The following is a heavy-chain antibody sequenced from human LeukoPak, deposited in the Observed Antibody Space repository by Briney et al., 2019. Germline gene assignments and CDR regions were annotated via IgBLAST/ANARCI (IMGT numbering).Heavy chain of an antibody. V-gene: IGHV4-39*07. CDR2: VYYTGAS. Sequence: SETLSLTCTVSGGSISSSSYYWGWIRQPPGKGLEWIGSVYYTGASYYNPSLKSRVTISIDTSKKHFSLKLTSVTAADTAVYYCARGAPPQSWGQGTLVTVSS. CDR3: ARGAPPQS. CDR1: GGSISSSSYY. J-gene: IGHJ4*02.